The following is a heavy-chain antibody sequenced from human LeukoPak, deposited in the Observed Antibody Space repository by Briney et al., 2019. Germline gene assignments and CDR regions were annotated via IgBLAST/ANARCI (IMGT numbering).Heavy chain of an antibody. D-gene: IGHD6-19*01. Sequence: ASETLSLTCAVYGGSFSGYYWSWIRQPPGKGLEWIGEISHSGSTNYNPSLKSRVTISVDTSKNQFSLKLSSVTAADTAVYYCARRVRSSGWYYYYDYMDVWGKGTTVTISS. J-gene: IGHJ6*03. V-gene: IGHV4-34*01. CDR2: ISHSGST. CDR1: GGSFSGYY. CDR3: ARRVRSSGWYYYYDYMDV.